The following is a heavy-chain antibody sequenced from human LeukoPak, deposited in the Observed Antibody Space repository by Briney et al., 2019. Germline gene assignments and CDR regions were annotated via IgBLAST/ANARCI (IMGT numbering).Heavy chain of an antibody. CDR3: ARESERWLQFYFDY. CDR1: GFTFSNYW. J-gene: IGHJ4*02. Sequence: PGGSLRLSCAASGFTFSNYWMTWVRQAPGKGLEWVANIKQDGSEKYYVDSVKGRFTISRDNAKNSLYLQMNSLRAEDTAVYYCARESERWLQFYFDYWGQGTLVTVSS. V-gene: IGHV3-7*01. CDR2: IKQDGSEK. D-gene: IGHD5-24*01.